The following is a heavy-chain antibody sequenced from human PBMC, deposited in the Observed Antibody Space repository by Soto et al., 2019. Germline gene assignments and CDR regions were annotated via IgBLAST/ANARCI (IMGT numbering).Heavy chain of an antibody. J-gene: IGHJ4*02. CDR3: AKRRGDIVVVPAAIYAYFDY. V-gene: IGHV3-23*01. Sequence: EVQLLESGGGLVQPGGSLRLSCAASGFTFSSYAMSWVRQAPGKGLEWVPAISGSGGSTYYADSVKGRFTISRDNSKNTLYLQMNSLRAEDTAVYYCAKRRGDIVVVPAAIYAYFDYWGQGTLVTVSS. CDR2: ISGSGGST. CDR1: GFTFSSYA. D-gene: IGHD2-2*01.